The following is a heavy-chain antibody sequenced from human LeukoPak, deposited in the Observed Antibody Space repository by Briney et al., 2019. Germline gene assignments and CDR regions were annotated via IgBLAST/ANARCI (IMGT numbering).Heavy chain of an antibody. J-gene: IGHJ4*02. Sequence: SETLSLTCAVYGGSFSGYYWSWIRQPPGKGLEWIGEINHSGSTNYNPSLKSRVTISVDTSKNQFSLKLSSVTAADTAVYYCARRHGGASAYYYDSSGRYYFDYWGQGTLVTVSS. CDR2: INHSGST. V-gene: IGHV4-34*01. CDR3: ARRHGGASAYYYDSSGRYYFDY. CDR1: GGSFSGYY. D-gene: IGHD3-22*01.